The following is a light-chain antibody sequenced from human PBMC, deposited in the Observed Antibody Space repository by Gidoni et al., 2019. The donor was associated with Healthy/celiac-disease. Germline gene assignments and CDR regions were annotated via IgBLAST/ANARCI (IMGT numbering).Light chain of an antibody. Sequence: EIVMTQSPATLSVSPGERATLSCRASQSVSSNLAWYQQKPGQAPRLLIYGAYTRATGTPARFSGSGSGTEFTLTISSLQSEDFAVYYCQQYNNWPTWTFGQGTKVEIK. V-gene: IGKV3-15*01. CDR3: QQYNNWPTWT. J-gene: IGKJ1*01. CDR2: GAY. CDR1: QSVSSN.